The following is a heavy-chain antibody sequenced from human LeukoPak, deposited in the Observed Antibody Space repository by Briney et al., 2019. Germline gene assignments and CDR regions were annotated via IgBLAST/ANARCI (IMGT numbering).Heavy chain of an antibody. J-gene: IGHJ4*02. CDR3: AKDRYSSSWYDY. CDR1: GFTFSSYA. CDR2: ISGSGGST. V-gene: IGHV3-23*01. D-gene: IGHD6-13*01. Sequence: GGSLRLSCAASGFTFSSYAMSWVRQAPGKGLEWVSAISGSGGSTYYVDSVKGRFTISRDNSKNTLYLQMNSLRAEDTAVYYCAKDRYSSSWYDYWGQGTLVTVSS.